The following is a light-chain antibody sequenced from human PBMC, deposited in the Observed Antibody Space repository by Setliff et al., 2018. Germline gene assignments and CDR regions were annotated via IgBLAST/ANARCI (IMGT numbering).Light chain of an antibody. CDR2: DVV. CDR1: NSDVGAYDL. CDR3: ASYTNMKPPL. J-gene: IGLJ3*02. Sequence: QPALTQPASVSVSPGQSITISCTGTNSDVGAYDLVSWYQQYPGKAPKLIISDVVNRPSGISNRFSGSKSGNTASLTISGLQAEDEADYYCASYTNMKPPLFCGGTKVTVL. V-gene: IGLV2-14*01.